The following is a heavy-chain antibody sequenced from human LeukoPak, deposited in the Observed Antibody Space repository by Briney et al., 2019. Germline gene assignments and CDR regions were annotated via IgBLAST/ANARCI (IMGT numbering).Heavy chain of an antibody. J-gene: IGHJ4*02. CDR3: ARGRGPAAFDY. V-gene: IGHV1-2*06. Sequence: GASVKVSCKASGYTFRVLYMLWAPHPPGQGLECMGRINPNSGGTNYAQKLQGRVTMTRDTSISTAYMELSRLRSDDTAVYYCARGRGPAAFDYWGQGTLVTVSS. CDR2: INPNSGGT. D-gene: IGHD2-2*01. CDR1: GYTFRVLY.